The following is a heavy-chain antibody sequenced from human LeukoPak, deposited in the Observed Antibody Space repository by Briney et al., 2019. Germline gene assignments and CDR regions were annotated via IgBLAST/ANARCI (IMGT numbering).Heavy chain of an antibody. Sequence: ASVKVSCKASGYTFTSYYMHWVRQAPGQGLERMGIINPSGGSTSYAQKFQGRVTMTRDTSTSTVYMELSSLRSEDTAVYYCARASLVWYSSSWHFDYWGQGTLVTVSS. D-gene: IGHD6-13*01. V-gene: IGHV1-46*01. J-gene: IGHJ4*02. CDR3: ARASLVWYSSSWHFDY. CDR1: GYTFTSYY. CDR2: INPSGGST.